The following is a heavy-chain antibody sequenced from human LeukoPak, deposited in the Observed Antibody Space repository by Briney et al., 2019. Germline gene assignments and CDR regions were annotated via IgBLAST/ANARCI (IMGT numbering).Heavy chain of an antibody. CDR2: IYPTGNT. V-gene: IGHV4-4*07. CDR1: SGAIVSYY. Sequence: ASETLSITCNVSSGAIVSYYWSWIRQPAGKGQEWIGRIYPTGNTDYNPSLKTRVTMSTDLSKKQFSLRLRSVTAADTAVYYCARLKFYDSTGYSPGYYMDVWGKGTAVTVSS. CDR3: ARLKFYDSTGYSPGYYMDV. D-gene: IGHD3-22*01. J-gene: IGHJ6*03.